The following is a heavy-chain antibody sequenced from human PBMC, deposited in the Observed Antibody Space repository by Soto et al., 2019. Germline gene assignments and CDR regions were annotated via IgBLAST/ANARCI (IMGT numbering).Heavy chain of an antibody. Sequence: GGSLRLSCAASGFTFSSYAMHWVRQAPGKGLEWVAVISYDGSNKYYADSVKGRFTISRDNSKNTLYLQMNSLRAEDTAVYYCARDPHPAAGQYMGIRFQHWGQGTLVTVSS. D-gene: IGHD6-13*01. J-gene: IGHJ1*01. CDR3: ARDPHPAAGQYMGIRFQH. CDR2: ISYDGSNK. CDR1: GFTFSSYA. V-gene: IGHV3-30-3*01.